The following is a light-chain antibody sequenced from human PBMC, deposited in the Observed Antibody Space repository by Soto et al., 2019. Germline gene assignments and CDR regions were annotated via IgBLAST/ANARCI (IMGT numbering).Light chain of an antibody. Sequence: QSVLTQPPSASGAPGQRVTISCTGSSSNIGAGYDVHWYQQLPGTAPKLLISGNSNRPSGVPDRFSGSKSGTSASLAITGLQAEDEADYDCQSYDSSLVVFGAGTKLTVL. V-gene: IGLV1-40*01. CDR2: GNS. CDR1: SSNIGAGYD. CDR3: QSYDSSLVV. J-gene: IGLJ2*01.